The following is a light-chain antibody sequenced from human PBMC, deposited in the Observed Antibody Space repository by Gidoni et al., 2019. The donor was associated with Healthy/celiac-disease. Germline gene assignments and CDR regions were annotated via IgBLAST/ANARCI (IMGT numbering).Light chain of an antibody. Sequence: EIVLTQSPATLSLSPGERATLSCRASQSVSSYLAWYQQKPGQAPRLLIYDASNRATGIPARFSGSGSGTDFTLTISSLEPEDVAVYYCQQRSNWLTFXGXTKVEIK. CDR3: QQRSNWLT. CDR2: DAS. CDR1: QSVSSY. V-gene: IGKV3-11*01. J-gene: IGKJ4*01.